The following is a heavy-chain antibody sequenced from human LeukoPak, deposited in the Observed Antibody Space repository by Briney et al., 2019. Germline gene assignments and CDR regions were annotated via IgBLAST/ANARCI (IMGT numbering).Heavy chain of an antibody. CDR2: IRYDGSNK. V-gene: IGHV3-30*02. CDR3: AKDTTFGGRRIDY. J-gene: IGHJ4*02. CDR1: GFTFSSYG. Sequence: PGGSLRHSCAASGFTFSSYGMHWVRQAPGKGLEWVAFIRYDGSNKYYADSVKGRFTISRDNSKNTLYLQMNSLRAEDTAVYYCAKDTTFGGRRIDYWGQGTLVTVSS. D-gene: IGHD3-16*01.